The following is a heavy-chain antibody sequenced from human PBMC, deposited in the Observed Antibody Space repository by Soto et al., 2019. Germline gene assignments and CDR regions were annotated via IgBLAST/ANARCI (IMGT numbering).Heavy chain of an antibody. CDR2: INTDGSII. J-gene: IGHJ4*02. D-gene: IGHD3-10*01. Sequence: GGSLRLSCAASGLIFSNYKMHWVRQAPGKGLVWVSRINTDGSIIDYADSVKGRFTVSRDNAKNTLYLQMNSLRAEDTAVYYCARDLVRGVYWGQGTLVTVSS. CDR1: GLIFSNYK. CDR3: ARDLVRGVY. V-gene: IGHV3-74*01.